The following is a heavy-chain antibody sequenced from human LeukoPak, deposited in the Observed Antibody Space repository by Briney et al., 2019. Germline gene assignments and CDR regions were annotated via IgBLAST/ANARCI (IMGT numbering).Heavy chain of an antibody. D-gene: IGHD2-8*02. V-gene: IGHV4-59*01. CDR1: GGSISSYY. J-gene: IGHJ6*03. CDR2: IYYSGST. CDR3: ARASGGWVYYYYYMDV. Sequence: SETLSLTCTVSGGSISSYYWSWIRQPPGKGLEWIGYIYYSGSTNYNPSLKSRVTISVDTSKNQFSLKLSSVTAADAAVYYCARASGGWVYYYYYMDVWGKGTTVTISS.